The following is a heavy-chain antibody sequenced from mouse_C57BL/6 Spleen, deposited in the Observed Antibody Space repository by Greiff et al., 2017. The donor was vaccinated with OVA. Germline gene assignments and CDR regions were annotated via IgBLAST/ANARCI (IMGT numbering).Heavy chain of an antibody. CDR1: GFTFSSYT. D-gene: IGHD2-1*01. Sequence: DVKLVESGGGLVKPGGSLKLSCAASGFTFSSYTMSSVRQTPEKRLEWVATISGGGGNTYYPDSVKGRFTISRDNAKNTLYLQMSSLRSEDTALYYCARQGGNYFSWFAYWGQGTLVTVSA. CDR2: ISGGGGNT. CDR3: ARQGGNYFSWFAY. J-gene: IGHJ3*01. V-gene: IGHV5-9*01.